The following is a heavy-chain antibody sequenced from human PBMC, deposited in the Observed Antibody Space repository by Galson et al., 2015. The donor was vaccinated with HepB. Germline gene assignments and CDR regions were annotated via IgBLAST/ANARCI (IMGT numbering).Heavy chain of an antibody. CDR1: GFTFGDYV. J-gene: IGHJ4*02. CDR2: IRSKAYGGTT. D-gene: IGHD6-13*01. V-gene: IGHV3-49*03. CDR3: TRLYSSTWYGFDY. Sequence: SLRLSCATSGFTFGDYVISWFRQAPGKGLEWVSFIRSKAYGGTTEYAASVKGRFTISRDDSKSIAYLQMNSLKTEDTAVYYCTRLYSSTWYGFDYWGQGTLVTVSS.